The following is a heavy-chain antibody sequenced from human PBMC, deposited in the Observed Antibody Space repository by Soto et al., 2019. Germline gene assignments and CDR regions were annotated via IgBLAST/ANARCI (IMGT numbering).Heavy chain of an antibody. CDR3: AKEVAFQSGYYSGRHYFDP. CDR1: GFTFSSYG. CDR2: ITGSSAYI. D-gene: IGHD3-3*01. J-gene: IGHJ5*02. Sequence: GGSLRLSCAASGFTFSSYGMNWVRQAPEKGLEWVSSITGSSAYIHYADSVRGRFTISRDNSNNTVFLQMNSLRVEETGLYYCAKEVAFQSGYYSGRHYFDPWGQGALVTVSS. V-gene: IGHV3-21*03.